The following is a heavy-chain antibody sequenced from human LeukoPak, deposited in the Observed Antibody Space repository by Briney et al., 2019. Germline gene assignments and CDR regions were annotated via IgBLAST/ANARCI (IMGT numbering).Heavy chain of an antibody. D-gene: IGHD2-21*02. V-gene: IGHV3-30*02. CDR1: GFTFSSYG. CDR2: IRYDGSNK. Sequence: GGSLRLSCAASGFTFSSYGMHWVRQAPGKGLEWVAFIRYDGSNKYYADSVKGRFTISRDNSKNTLYLQMNSLRAEDTAVYYCARLPLAYCGGDCYRYNWFDPWGQGTLVTVSS. J-gene: IGHJ5*02. CDR3: ARLPLAYCGGDCYRYNWFDP.